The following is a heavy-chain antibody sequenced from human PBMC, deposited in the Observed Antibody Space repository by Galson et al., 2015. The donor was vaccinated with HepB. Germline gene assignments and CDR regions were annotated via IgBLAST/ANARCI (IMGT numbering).Heavy chain of an antibody. Sequence: CAISGDSVSNNNAAWNWIRQSPPRGLEWLGRTYYRSMWYTDYAPSVKSRITVNPYTSTNQFSLEVTSVTPDDTAVYFCAREEAGTYCFDNWGQGTLVTVSS. D-gene: IGHD6-19*01. CDR3: AREEAGTYCFDN. CDR1: GDSVSNNNAA. V-gene: IGHV6-1*01. CDR2: TYYRSMWYT. J-gene: IGHJ4*02.